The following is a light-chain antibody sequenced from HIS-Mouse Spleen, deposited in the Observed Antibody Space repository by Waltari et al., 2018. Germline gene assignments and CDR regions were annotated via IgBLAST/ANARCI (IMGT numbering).Light chain of an antibody. J-gene: IGKJ1*01. CDR1: QGISSY. CDR3: QQLNSDPPT. Sequence: DIQLTQSPSFLSASVGDRVTIPCRDSQGISSYLAWYQQKPGKAPKLLIYAASTLQSGVPSRFSGSGSGTEFTLTISRLPPEDFATYYCQQLNSDPPTFGQGTKVEIK. V-gene: IGKV1-9*01. CDR2: AAS.